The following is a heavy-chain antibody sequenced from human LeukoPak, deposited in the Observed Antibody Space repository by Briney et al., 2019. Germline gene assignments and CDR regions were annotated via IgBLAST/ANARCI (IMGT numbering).Heavy chain of an antibody. CDR3: ARDGGYCSGGSCYKRFDP. CDR2: IYHSGST. V-gene: IGHV4-38-2*02. CDR1: GYSISSGYY. J-gene: IGHJ5*02. Sequence: SETLSLTCTVSGYSISSGYYWGWIRQPPGKGLEWFGSIYHSGSTYYNPSLKSRVTISVDTSKNQFSLKLSSVTAADTAVYYCARDGGYCSGGSCYKRFDPWGQGTLVTVSS. D-gene: IGHD2-15*01.